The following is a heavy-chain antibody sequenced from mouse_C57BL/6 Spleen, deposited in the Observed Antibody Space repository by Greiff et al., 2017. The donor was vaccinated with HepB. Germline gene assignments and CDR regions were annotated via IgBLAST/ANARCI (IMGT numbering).Heavy chain of an antibody. V-gene: IGHV1-82*01. J-gene: IGHJ2*01. CDR1: GYAFSSSW. D-gene: IGHD1-1*01. CDR2: IYPGDGDT. CDR3: ARSSYYFDY. Sequence: QVQLKQSGPELVKPGASVKISCKASGYAFSSSWMNWVKQRPGKGLEWIGRIYPGDGDTNYNGKFKGKATLTADKSSSTAYMHLSSLTSEDSAVYFCARSSYYFDYWGQGTTLTVSS.